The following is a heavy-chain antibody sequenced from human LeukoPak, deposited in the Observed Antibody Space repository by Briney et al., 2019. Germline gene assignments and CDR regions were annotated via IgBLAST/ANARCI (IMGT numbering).Heavy chain of an antibody. V-gene: IGHV4-59*01. J-gene: IGHJ6*03. Sequence: LETLSLTCTVSGGSISSYYWSWIRQPPGKGLEWIGYIYYSGSTNYNPSLKSRVTISVGTSKNQFSLKLSSVTAADTAVYYCAREDYYYMDVWGKGTTVTVSS. CDR1: GGSISSYY. CDR3: AREDYYYMDV. CDR2: IYYSGST.